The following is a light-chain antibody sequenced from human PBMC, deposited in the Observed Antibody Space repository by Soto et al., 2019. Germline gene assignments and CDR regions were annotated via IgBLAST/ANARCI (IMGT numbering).Light chain of an antibody. CDR1: SSDVGNYIL. Sequence: QSALTQPASVSGSPGQSITISCTGTSSDVGNYILVSWYQQHPGKAPKLMIYEGSKRPSGVSNRFSGSKSGNTASLTISGLQAEDEGDYYCCSYASISTPVFGGGTQLTVL. CDR3: CSYASISTPV. V-gene: IGLV2-23*01. CDR2: EGS. J-gene: IGLJ2*01.